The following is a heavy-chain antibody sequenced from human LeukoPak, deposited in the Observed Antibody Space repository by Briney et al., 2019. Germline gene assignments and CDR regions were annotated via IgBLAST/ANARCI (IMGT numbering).Heavy chain of an antibody. CDR2: IYYSGST. Sequence: SETLSLTCTVSGGSISSSSYYWGWIRQPPGKGLEWIGSIYYSGSTYYNPSLKSRVTISVDTSKNQFSLKLSSVTAADTAVYYCAREVYSDRGGYYYDYWGQGTLVSVSS. D-gene: IGHD3-22*01. J-gene: IGHJ4*02. V-gene: IGHV4-39*02. CDR1: GGSISSSSYY. CDR3: AREVYSDRGGYYYDY.